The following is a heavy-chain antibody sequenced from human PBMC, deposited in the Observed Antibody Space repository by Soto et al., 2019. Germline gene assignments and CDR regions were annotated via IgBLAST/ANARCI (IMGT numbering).Heavy chain of an antibody. Sequence: ASVKVSCKASGYTFTSYAMHWVRQAPGQRLEWMGWINAGNGNTKYSQKFQGRVTITRDTSASTAYMELSSLRSEDTAVYYCASFEIQDSSYVSYYYGMDVWGQGTTVTVSS. D-gene: IGHD4-4*01. J-gene: IGHJ6*02. CDR1: GYTFTSYA. V-gene: IGHV1-3*01. CDR2: INAGNGNT. CDR3: ASFEIQDSSYVSYYYGMDV.